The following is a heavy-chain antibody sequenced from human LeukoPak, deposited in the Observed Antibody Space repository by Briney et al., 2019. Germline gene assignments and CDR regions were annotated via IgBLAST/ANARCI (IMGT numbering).Heavy chain of an antibody. Sequence: SLRLSCAASGFTFSSYGMHWVRQAPGKGLEWVAVISYDGSNKYYADSVKGRFTISRDNSKNTLYLQMNNLRAEDTAVYYCAKEAEGYDSSGYYSLEAVFQHWGQGTLVTVSS. J-gene: IGHJ1*01. CDR2: ISYDGSNK. CDR1: GFTFSSYG. V-gene: IGHV3-30*18. D-gene: IGHD3-22*01. CDR3: AKEAEGYDSSGYYSLEAVFQH.